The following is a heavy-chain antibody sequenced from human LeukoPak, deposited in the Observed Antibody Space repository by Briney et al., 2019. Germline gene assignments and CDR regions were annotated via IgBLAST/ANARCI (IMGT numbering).Heavy chain of an antibody. V-gene: IGHV4-34*01. CDR3: ARGARDNRSSTSCSTPGTNWFDP. J-gene: IGHJ5*02. CDR1: GGSFSVYY. D-gene: IGHD2-2*02. CDR2: INHSGST. Sequence: SETLSLTCAVSGGSFSVYYWSWIRQPPGRGLEWIGEINHSGSTSYNPSLRGRVTISIEPSRNHFSLSLSSVTAADTAVYYCARGARDNRSSTSCSTPGTNWFDPWGQGTLVTVSS.